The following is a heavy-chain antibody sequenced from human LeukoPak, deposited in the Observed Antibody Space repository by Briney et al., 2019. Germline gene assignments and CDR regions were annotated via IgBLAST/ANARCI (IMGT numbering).Heavy chain of an antibody. CDR3: ARDHYYDFWSGSPGYMDV. J-gene: IGHJ6*03. D-gene: IGHD3-3*01. Sequence: PGGSLRLSCAASGFTFSDYYMSWIRQAPGKGLEWVSYISSSGSTIYYADSVKGRFTISRDNAKNSLYLQMNSLRAEDTAVYYCARDHYYDFWSGSPGYMDVWGKGTTVTVSS. CDR1: GFTFSDYY. CDR2: ISSSGSTI. V-gene: IGHV3-11*04.